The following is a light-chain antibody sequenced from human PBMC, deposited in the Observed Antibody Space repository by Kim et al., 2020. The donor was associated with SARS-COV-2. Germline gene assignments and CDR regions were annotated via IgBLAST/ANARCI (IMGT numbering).Light chain of an antibody. Sequence: VALGQTARITCGGNNIGGRNVHWYQQKPGQAPVVVIYRDSNRPSGIPERFSGSSSGNTATLTISRAQTGDEADYYCQVWDSSTWVFGGGTQLTVL. CDR1: NIGGRN. V-gene: IGLV3-9*01. CDR3: QVWDSSTWV. J-gene: IGLJ3*02. CDR2: RDS.